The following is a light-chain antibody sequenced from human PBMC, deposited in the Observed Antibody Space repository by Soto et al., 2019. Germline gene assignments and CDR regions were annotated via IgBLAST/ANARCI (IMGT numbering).Light chain of an antibody. CDR2: GAS. CDR1: QSVSSSY. Sequence: EIVLTQSPGTLSLSPGERATLSCRASQSVSSSYSAWYQQKPGQAPRLLIYGASSRATGIPDRFSGSGSGTDFTLTISRLEPEDFAVYYCQQYGSSPQAITFGQGTRLEIK. V-gene: IGKV3-20*01. J-gene: IGKJ5*01. CDR3: QQYGSSPQAIT.